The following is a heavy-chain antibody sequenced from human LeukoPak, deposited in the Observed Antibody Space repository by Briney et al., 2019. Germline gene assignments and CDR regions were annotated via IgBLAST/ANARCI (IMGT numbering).Heavy chain of an antibody. Sequence: GGSLRLSCTASGFTFSSYTMNWVRQAPGKGLEWVSAIHNGGGTTSYADSVKGRFTISRDNSKNTLFLQMNSLRAEDTAVYYCAGDFSYCSGGSCPFDYWGQGTLVTVSS. CDR2: IHNGGGTT. V-gene: IGHV3-23*01. D-gene: IGHD2-15*01. CDR3: AGDFSYCSGGSCPFDY. CDR1: GFTFSSYT. J-gene: IGHJ4*02.